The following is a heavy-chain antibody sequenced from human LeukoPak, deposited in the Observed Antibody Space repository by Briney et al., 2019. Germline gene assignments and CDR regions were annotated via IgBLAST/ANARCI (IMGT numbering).Heavy chain of an antibody. CDR3: ARGTIVVVTATTRGMDV. D-gene: IGHD2-21*02. CDR2: ISSNGGST. CDR1: GFTFSSYA. V-gene: IGHV3-64*01. J-gene: IGHJ6*02. Sequence: PGGSLRLSCAASGFTFSSYAMHWVRQAPGKGLEYVSAISSNGGSTYYANSVKGRFTISRDNSKNTLYLQMGSLRAEDMAVYCCARGTIVVVTATTRGMDVWGQGTTVTVSS.